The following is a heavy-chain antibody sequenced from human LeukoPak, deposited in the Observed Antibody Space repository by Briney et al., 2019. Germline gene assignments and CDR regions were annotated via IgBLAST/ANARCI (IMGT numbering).Heavy chain of an antibody. CDR3: ARHSGISSGYWFYTD. CDR2: IYPGDSDT. V-gene: IGHV5-51*01. J-gene: IGHJ4*02. Sequence: GESLKISCKGSGYSFTSYWIGWVRQMPGKGLEWMGIIYPGDSDTRYSPSFQGQVTISADKSISTAYLQWSSLKASDTAMYYCARHSGISSGYWFYTDWGQGTLVTVSS. D-gene: IGHD3-22*01. CDR1: GYSFTSYW.